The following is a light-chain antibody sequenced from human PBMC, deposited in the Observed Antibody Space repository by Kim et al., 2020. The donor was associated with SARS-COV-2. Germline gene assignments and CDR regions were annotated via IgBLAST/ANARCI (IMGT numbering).Light chain of an antibody. CDR2: AAS. V-gene: IGKV1-6*01. CDR3: LQDYEYPYT. J-gene: IGKJ2*01. Sequence: SASLGDIVNITCRASHAIRRDLSWYQQKPGKAPRLLIYAASDLQSGVPARFSGSFSGPDFTLTVTSLQPEDFATYYCLQDYEYPYTFGQGTKLEI. CDR1: HAIRRD.